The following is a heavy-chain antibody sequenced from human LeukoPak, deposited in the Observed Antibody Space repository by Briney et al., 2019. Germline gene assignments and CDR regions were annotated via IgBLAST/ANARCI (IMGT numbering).Heavy chain of an antibody. CDR2: IIPIFGTA. J-gene: IGHJ4*02. D-gene: IGHD3-10*01. CDR3: VREFRGSYFDY. Sequence: SVKVSCKASGGTFSSYAISWVRQAPGQGLEWMGGIIPIFGTANYAQKFQGRVTMTRDTSTGTVYMELSSLISDDTALYYCVREFRGSYFDYWGQGTLVTVSS. V-gene: IGHV1-69*05. CDR1: GGTFSSYA.